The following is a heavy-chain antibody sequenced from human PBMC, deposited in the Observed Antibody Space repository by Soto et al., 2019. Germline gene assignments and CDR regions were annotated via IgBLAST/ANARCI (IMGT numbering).Heavy chain of an antibody. Sequence: EVQLVESGGRFVQPWGALRLSWSTSGINLKCYWMSWVRQAPGKGLEWVANIKQDGSEQFYVDSVKGRFTISRDNAKNSLYLQMNSLRAEDTAVYYCAREAVWGQGTTVTVSS. CDR1: GINLKCYW. J-gene: IGHJ6*02. V-gene: IGHV3-7*05. CDR2: IKQDGSEQ. CDR3: AREAV.